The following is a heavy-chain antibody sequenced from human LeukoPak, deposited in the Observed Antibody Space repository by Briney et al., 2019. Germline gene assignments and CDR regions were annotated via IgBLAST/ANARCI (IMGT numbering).Heavy chain of an antibody. Sequence: GGSLRLSCAASGLTVSSAYMSWVRQAPGKGLEWVSYISSSGSTIYYADSVKGRFTISRDNAKNSLYLQMNSLRAEDTAVYYCARAVTTHNWFDPWGQGTLVTVSS. CDR3: ARAVTTHNWFDP. V-gene: IGHV3-11*01. D-gene: IGHD4-11*01. CDR2: ISSSGSTI. J-gene: IGHJ5*02. CDR1: GLTVSSAY.